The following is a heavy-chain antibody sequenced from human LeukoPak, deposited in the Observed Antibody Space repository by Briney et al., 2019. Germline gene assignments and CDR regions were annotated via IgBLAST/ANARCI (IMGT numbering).Heavy chain of an antibody. D-gene: IGHD3-10*01. Sequence: GGSLRLSCAASGFTFSSYWMSWVRQAPGKGLEWVANIKQDGSEKYYVDSVKGRFTISRDNAKNSLYLQMNSLRAEDTAVYYCARGRARGVTSYYFDYWGQGTLVTVSS. V-gene: IGHV3-7*01. J-gene: IGHJ4*02. CDR1: GFTFSSYW. CDR2: IKQDGSEK. CDR3: ARGRARGVTSYYFDY.